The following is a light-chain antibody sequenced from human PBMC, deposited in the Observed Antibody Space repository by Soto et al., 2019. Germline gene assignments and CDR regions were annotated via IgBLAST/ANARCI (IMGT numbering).Light chain of an antibody. CDR3: QQYDSTPPT. J-gene: IGKJ1*01. V-gene: IGKV3-20*01. CDR2: GAS. CDR1: QSVNSNY. Sequence: EIVLTQSPGTLSLSPGDRATLSCRASQSVNSNYLAWYQRKPGQAPRLLIYGASNRATDIPYRFSASGSGTDFTLTITRPEAEDFAVYYCQQYDSTPPTFGQETKVEVK.